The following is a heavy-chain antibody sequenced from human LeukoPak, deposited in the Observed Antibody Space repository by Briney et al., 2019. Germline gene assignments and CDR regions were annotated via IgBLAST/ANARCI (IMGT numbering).Heavy chain of an antibody. CDR3: ARDAGYGDAFDI. D-gene: IGHD5-12*01. J-gene: IGHJ3*02. V-gene: IGHV3-21*01. Sequence: GGSLRLSCAASVFTFSSYSMNWVRQAPGKGLEWVSSISSSSSYIYYADSVKGRFTISGDNAKNSLYLQMNSLRAEDTAVYYCARDAGYGDAFDIWGQGTMVTVSS. CDR2: ISSSSSYI. CDR1: VFTFSSYS.